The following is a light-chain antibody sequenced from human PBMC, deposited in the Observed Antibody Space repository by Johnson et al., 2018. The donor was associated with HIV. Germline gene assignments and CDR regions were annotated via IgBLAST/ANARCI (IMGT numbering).Light chain of an antibody. CDR1: SSNVGSSF. Sequence: QSVLTQPPSVSAAPGQTVTISCSGSSSNVGSSFVSWYRQVPGTAPKLLIYENNKRPSGIPDRFSGSKSGTSATLGITGLQTGDEADYYCGTWDTSLSARYVFGTGTKVTVL. J-gene: IGLJ1*01. CDR3: GTWDTSLSARYV. V-gene: IGLV1-51*01. CDR2: ENN.